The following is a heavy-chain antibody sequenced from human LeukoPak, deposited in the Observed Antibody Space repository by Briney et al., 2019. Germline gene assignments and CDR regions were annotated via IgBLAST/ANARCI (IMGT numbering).Heavy chain of an antibody. V-gene: IGHV1-18*01. CDR3: ARDGRGGYGMDV. J-gene: IGHJ6*02. CDR1: GYTFTSYG. CDR2: ISAYNGNT. Sequence: ASVKVYCNASGYTFTSYGTSWLRQVPGQGIELMGWISAYNGNTNYAQKLQGRLTITTDTSTSTAYMELRSLRSDDTAVYYCARDGRGGYGMDVWGQGTTVTVSS. D-gene: IGHD4-23*01.